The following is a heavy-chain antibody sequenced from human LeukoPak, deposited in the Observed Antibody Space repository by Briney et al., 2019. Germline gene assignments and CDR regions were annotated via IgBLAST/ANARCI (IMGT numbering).Heavy chain of an antibody. CDR1: GFPLRSYA. CDR3: AKHQDLVSSAFDY. CDR2: TSGSGGNT. J-gene: IGHJ4*02. D-gene: IGHD5/OR15-5a*01. Sequence: PGGSLRPSCAASGFPLRSYAMSGVRQAPGKGLEWVSVTSGSGGNTYYANSVKGRFSISRDNSKNTLYLQMNSLRAEDTAVYYCAKHQDLVSSAFDYWGQGTLVTVSS. V-gene: IGHV3-23*01.